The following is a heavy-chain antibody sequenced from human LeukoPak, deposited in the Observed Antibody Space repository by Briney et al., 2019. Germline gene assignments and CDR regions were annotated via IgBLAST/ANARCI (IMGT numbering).Heavy chain of an antibody. D-gene: IGHD4-17*01. V-gene: IGHV3-48*02. CDR3: ARERYYGDYPDY. CDR1: GFTFSSYE. J-gene: IGHJ4*02. CDR2: ISSSSSTM. Sequence: GGSLRLSCAASGFTFSSYEMNWVRQAPGKGLEWVSYISSSSSTMYYADSVEGRFTISRDNAKNSLYLQMNSLRDEDTAVYYCARERYYGDYPDYWGQGTLVTVSS.